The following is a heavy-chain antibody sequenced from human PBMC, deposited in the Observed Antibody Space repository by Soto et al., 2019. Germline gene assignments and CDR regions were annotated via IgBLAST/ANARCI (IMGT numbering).Heavy chain of an antibody. Sequence: PGESLKISCSGSGYNFNNYWIGWVRQMPGKGLEWIGIIYPLDSDVKYSPSFQGQVTISADKSINTAYLQWSSLRASDSATYYCGRFPVRNFDYWGQGT. J-gene: IGHJ4*02. V-gene: IGHV5-51*01. CDR1: GYNFNNYW. D-gene: IGHD3-10*01. CDR2: IYPLDSDV. CDR3: GRFPVRNFDY.